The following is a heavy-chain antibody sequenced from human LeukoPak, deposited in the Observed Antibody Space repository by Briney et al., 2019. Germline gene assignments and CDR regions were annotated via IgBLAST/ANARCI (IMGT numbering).Heavy chain of an antibody. J-gene: IGHJ4*02. V-gene: IGHV3-33*01. CDR1: GFTFNGYA. CDR3: ARDWMGSTRLAGDY. CDR2: IWHDGNNK. Sequence: GGSLRLSCAASGFTFNGYAMHWVRQAPGKGLEWVAVIWHDGNNKYYADSVKGRFTISRDNSKNTVYLQMNSLRAEDTAVYYCARDWMGSTRLAGDYRGQGTLVTVSS. D-gene: IGHD2/OR15-2a*01.